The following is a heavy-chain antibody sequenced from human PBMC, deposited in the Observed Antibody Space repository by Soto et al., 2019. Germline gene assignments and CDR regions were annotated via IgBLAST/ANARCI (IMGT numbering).Heavy chain of an antibody. J-gene: IGHJ6*02. CDR2: ISSSSSTI. D-gene: IGHD2-21*02. CDR3: ARDLVVTPEPAYYYYGMDV. CDR1: GFTFSSYS. Sequence: EVQLVESGGGLVQPGGSLRLSCAASGFTFSSYSMNWVRQAPGKGLEWVSYISSSSSTIYYADSVKGRFTISRDNAKNSLYLQMNSLRDEDTAVYYCARDLVVTPEPAYYYYGMDVWGQGTTVTVSS. V-gene: IGHV3-48*02.